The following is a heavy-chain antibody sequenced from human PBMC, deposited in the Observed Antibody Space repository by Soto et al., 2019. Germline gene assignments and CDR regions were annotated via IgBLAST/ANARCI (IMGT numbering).Heavy chain of an antibody. CDR3: AGGVLRFLEWPDAFDI. Sequence: VGSLRLSCAASGFTVSSNYMSWVRQAPGKGLEWVSVIYSGGSTYYADSVKGRFTISRDNSKNTLYLQMNSLRAEDTAVYYCAGGVLRFLEWPDAFDIWGQGTMVTVSS. CDR1: GFTVSSNY. V-gene: IGHV3-53*01. CDR2: IYSGGST. D-gene: IGHD3-3*01. J-gene: IGHJ3*02.